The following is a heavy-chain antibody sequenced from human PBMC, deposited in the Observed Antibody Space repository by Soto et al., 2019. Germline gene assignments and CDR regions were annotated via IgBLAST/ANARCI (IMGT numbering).Heavy chain of an antibody. D-gene: IGHD1-1*01. CDR1: GASISSYY. V-gene: IGHV4-59*01. J-gene: IGHJ4*02. CDR3: ARDTTPSL. CDR2: VYYSGST. Sequence: QVQLQVSGPGLVKPSETLSLTCTVSGASISSYYWSWIRQPPGKGLEWIGYVYYSGSTNYNPSLKSRVTISVDTSKNQFSLKLSSVTAADTAMYYCARDTTPSLWGQGTLVTVSS.